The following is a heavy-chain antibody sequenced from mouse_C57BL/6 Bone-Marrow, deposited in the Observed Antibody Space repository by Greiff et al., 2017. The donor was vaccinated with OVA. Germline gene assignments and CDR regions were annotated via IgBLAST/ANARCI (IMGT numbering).Heavy chain of an antibody. CDR3: AYFAD. J-gene: IGHJ3*01. V-gene: IGHV1-64*01. CDR1: GYAFSTSW. CDR2: IHPNSGST. Sequence: VQLQQSGPELVKPGASVKISCKASGYAFSTSWMNWVKQRPGQGLEWIGMIHPNSGSTNYNEKFKSKATLTVDKSSSTAYMQLSSLTSEDSAVYYCAYFADWGQGTLVTVSA.